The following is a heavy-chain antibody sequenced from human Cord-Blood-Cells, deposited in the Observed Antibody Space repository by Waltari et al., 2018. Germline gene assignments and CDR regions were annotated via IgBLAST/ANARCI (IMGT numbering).Heavy chain of an antibody. CDR1: GYTLTELS. V-gene: IGHV1-24*01. CDR3: ATGNEYCSSTSCYRPWFDP. J-gene: IGHJ5*02. Sequence: QVQLVQSGAEVKKPGASVKVSCKVSGYTLTELSMHWVRQAHGKGLEWMGGFDPEDGETIYAQKFQGRVTMTEDTSTDTAYMELSSLGSEDTAVYYCATGNEYCSSTSCYRPWFDPWGQGTLVTVSS. D-gene: IGHD2-2*01. CDR2: FDPEDGET.